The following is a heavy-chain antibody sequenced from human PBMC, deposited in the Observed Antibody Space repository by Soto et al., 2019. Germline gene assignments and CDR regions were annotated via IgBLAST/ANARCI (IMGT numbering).Heavy chain of an antibody. J-gene: IGHJ6*02. CDR1: GFTFSSYS. CDR2: ISSSSSTI. CDR3: ARGGVCSSTSCYRYYYYGMDV. Sequence: PGGSLRLSCAASGFTFSSYSMNWVRQAPGKGLEWVSYISSSSSTIYYADSVKGRFTISRDNAKNSLYLQMNSLRDEDTAVYYCARGGVCSSTSCYRYYYYGMDVWGQGTTVTVSS. V-gene: IGHV3-48*02. D-gene: IGHD2-2*01.